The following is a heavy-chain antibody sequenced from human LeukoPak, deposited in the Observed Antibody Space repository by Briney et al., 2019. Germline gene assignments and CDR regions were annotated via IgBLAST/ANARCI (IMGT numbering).Heavy chain of an antibody. CDR1: GFTFSSYA. Sequence: GGSLRLSCAASGFTFSSYAMHWVRQAPGKGLEWVAVISYDGSNKYYADSVKGRFTISRDNSKNTLYLQMNSLRAEDTAVYYCARARVGYYFDYWGQGTLVTVSS. CDR3: ARARVGYYFDY. V-gene: IGHV3-30-3*01. D-gene: IGHD2-15*01. J-gene: IGHJ4*02. CDR2: ISYDGSNK.